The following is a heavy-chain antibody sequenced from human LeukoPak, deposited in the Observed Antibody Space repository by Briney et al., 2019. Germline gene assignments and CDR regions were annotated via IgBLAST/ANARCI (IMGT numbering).Heavy chain of an antibody. V-gene: IGHV1-69*06. Sequence: SVKVSCKASGGTFSSYALNWVRQAPGQGLEWMGGIIPIFGTANYALKFQARVTITADKSTSTAYMELSSLRSEDTAVYYCARGRDYYDTSGYYYGSWGQGTLVTVSS. CDR1: GGTFSSYA. CDR2: IIPIFGTA. CDR3: ARGRDYYDTSGYYYGS. D-gene: IGHD3-22*01. J-gene: IGHJ5*02.